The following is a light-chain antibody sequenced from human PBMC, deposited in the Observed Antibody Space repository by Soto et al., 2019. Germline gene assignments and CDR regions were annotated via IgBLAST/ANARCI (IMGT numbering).Light chain of an antibody. CDR2: GAS. J-gene: IGKJ1*01. Sequence: EIVLTQSPGTLSLSPGERATLSCRASQSVSNNYLAWYQQKPGQAPRLLIYGASNRATGIPDRFSGGGSGTDFTLTISRLEPEDFAVYYCHQYGSSPPTFGQGTKVDIK. CDR3: HQYGSSPPT. CDR1: QSVSNNY. V-gene: IGKV3-20*01.